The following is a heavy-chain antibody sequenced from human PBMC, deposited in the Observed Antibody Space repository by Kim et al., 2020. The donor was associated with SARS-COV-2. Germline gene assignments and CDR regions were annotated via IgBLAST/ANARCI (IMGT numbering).Heavy chain of an antibody. Sequence: GGALRLSCAASGFTFDNYGMSWVRQAPGKGLEWVSNINWNAVSTGYADSVKGRFTISRDNAKTSLYLQMNSLRAEDTALYYCARMSSSGWYEYWGPGTLGTVSS. D-gene: IGHD6-19*01. V-gene: IGHV3-20*04. CDR1: GFTFDNYG. CDR2: INWNAVST. CDR3: ARMSSSGWYEY. J-gene: IGHJ1*01.